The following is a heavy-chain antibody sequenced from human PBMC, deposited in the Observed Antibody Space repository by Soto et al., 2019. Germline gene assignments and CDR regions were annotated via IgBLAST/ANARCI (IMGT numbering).Heavy chain of an antibody. CDR2: IYYSGST. CDR1: GGSISSYY. Sequence: PSETLSLTCTVSGGSISSYYWSWIRQPPGKGLEWIGYIYYSGSTNYNPSLKSRVTTSVDTSKNQFSLKLSSVTAADTAVYYCARETRSGHFDYWGQGTLVTVSS. CDR3: ARETRSGHFDY. V-gene: IGHV4-59*01. J-gene: IGHJ4*02. D-gene: IGHD2-15*01.